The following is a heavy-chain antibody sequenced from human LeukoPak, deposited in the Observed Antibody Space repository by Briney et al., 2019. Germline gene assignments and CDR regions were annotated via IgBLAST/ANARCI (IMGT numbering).Heavy chain of an antibody. J-gene: IGHJ4*02. Sequence: GESLKISCQGFGYPFTTSWIGWVRQLPGKGLEWTAIIYAGNSDAIYSPSFQGQVSISTDRSISTAYLHWSSLKASDTAIYYCAIINHPDGRVYWGQGTLVTVSS. CDR2: IYAGNSDA. V-gene: IGHV5-51*01. CDR3: AIINHPDGRVY. CDR1: GYPFTTSW. D-gene: IGHD5-24*01.